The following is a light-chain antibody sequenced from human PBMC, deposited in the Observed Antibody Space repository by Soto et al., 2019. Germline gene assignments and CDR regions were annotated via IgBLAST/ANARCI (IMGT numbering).Light chain of an antibody. CDR2: GAS. V-gene: IGKV3-15*01. Sequence: ILISQTAGTLSLSPGESATLACRASQTVSSTYLAWYQHKPGEDPRLIISGASTRANGIPGRFSGSGAGAEFTLTISSMQHAEFSVDYCQQYNNWPPITFGQGTRLDIK. J-gene: IGKJ5*01. CDR1: QTVSSTY. CDR3: QQYNNWPPIT.